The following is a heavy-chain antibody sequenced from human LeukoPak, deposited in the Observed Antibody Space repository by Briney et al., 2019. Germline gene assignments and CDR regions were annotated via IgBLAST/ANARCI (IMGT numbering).Heavy chain of an antibody. J-gene: IGHJ4*02. CDR3: ARAHDNDDNSGYSHDY. CDR1: GFTFTNYW. CDR2: IDTDGTTT. V-gene: IGHV3-74*01. D-gene: IGHD3-22*01. Sequence: AGGSLRLACAAFGFTFTNYWMQWVRHAPGKGVMWVSRIDTDGTTTDYADSVKGRFTISRDNAKSALYLQMNSLRAEDTAVYYCARAHDNDDNSGYSHDYWGQGTQVTVSS.